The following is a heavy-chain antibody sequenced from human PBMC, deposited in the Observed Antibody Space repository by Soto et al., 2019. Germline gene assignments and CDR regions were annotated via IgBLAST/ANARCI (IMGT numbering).Heavy chain of an antibody. Sequence: SQTLSLTCAISGDSVSSHSPACNWIRQSPSRGLECLGSTYYRSKWYHDYAVSVKSRITITPDTSKNQFSLQLNSVTPEDTAVEYCARGHPITIFGVVIVPAGDYYGMDVWGQGTTVTVSS. CDR2: TYYRSKWYH. CDR1: GDSVSSHSPA. J-gene: IGHJ6*02. CDR3: ARGHPITIFGVVIVPAGDYYGMDV. V-gene: IGHV6-1*01. D-gene: IGHD3-3*01.